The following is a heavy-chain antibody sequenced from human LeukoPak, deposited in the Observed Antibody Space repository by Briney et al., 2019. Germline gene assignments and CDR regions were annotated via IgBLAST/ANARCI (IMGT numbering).Heavy chain of an antibody. Sequence: GGSLRLSCAASGFSFSDYGMHWVRQAPGKGLDYVSAISRNGGSTYYGSSVKGRFTISRDNSKNTLYLQMDSLRGEDMGVYYCARDLRSGWKYYYYMDVWGKGTTVTISS. D-gene: IGHD6-19*01. CDR2: ISRNGGST. CDR3: ARDLRSGWKYYYYMDV. V-gene: IGHV3-64*01. J-gene: IGHJ6*03. CDR1: GFSFSDYG.